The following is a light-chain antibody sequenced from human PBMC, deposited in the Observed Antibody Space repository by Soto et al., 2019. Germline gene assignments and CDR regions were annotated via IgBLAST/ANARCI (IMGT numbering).Light chain of an antibody. CDR2: DVS. Sequence: HSVLPQPASVSGSPGQSLTISCTGTSSDVGGYNYVSWYQQHPGKAPKFMIYDVSNRPSGVSNRFSGSKSGNTASLTISGLQAEDEADYYCSSYTTSNTRQIVFGTGTKVTVL. CDR3: SSYTTSNTRQIV. J-gene: IGLJ1*01. V-gene: IGLV2-14*01. CDR1: SSDVGGYNY.